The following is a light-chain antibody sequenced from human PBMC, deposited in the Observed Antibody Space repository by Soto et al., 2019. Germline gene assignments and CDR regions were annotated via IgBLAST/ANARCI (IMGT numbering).Light chain of an antibody. CDR1: QSISHW. V-gene: IGKV1-5*03. J-gene: IGKJ2*01. CDR2: KAS. CDR3: QQFINYT. Sequence: DIQMTQSPSTLSASVGDRVTITCRASQSISHWLAWYQQRPGKAPKRLIFKASNLENGVPLRFSGSGSGTEFTLTISGLQPDDFATYYCQQFINYTFGQGTKLEI.